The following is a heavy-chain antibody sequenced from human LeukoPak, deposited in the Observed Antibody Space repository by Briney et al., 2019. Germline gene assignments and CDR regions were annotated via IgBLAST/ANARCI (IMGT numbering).Heavy chain of an antibody. CDR2: IYYSGST. V-gene: IGHV4-39*07. J-gene: IGHJ6*03. CDR1: GGSISSSSYY. CDR3: AREDLSSYYLDV. Sequence: SETLSLTCTVSGGSISSSSYYGGWIRQPPGKGLEWIGSIYYSGSTYYNPSLKSRVTISVDTSKNQFSLQLSSVTAADTAVYYCAREDLSSYYLDVWGKGTTVPVSS.